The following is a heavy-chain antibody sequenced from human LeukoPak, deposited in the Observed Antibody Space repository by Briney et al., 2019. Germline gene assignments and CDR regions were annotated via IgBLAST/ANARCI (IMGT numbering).Heavy chain of an antibody. D-gene: IGHD2-2*01. CDR1: GFTFSSYS. CDR2: ISSSSSYI. CDR3: ARGVVVVPAAIWWFDP. V-gene: IGHV3-21*01. J-gene: IGHJ5*02. Sequence: PGGSLRLSCAASGFTFSSYSMNWVRQAPGKGLEWVSSISSSSSYIYYADSVKGRFTTSRDNAKNSLYLQMNSLRAEDTAVYYCARGVVVVPAAIWWFDPWGQGTLVTVSS.